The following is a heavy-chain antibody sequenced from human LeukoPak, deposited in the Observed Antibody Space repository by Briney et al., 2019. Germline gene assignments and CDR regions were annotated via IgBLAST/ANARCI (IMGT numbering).Heavy chain of an antibody. D-gene: IGHD3-22*01. CDR1: GYTFTSYY. CDR2: INPSGGST. V-gene: IGHV1-46*01. Sequence: ASVKVSCTASGYTFTSYYMHWVRQAPGQGLEWMGIINPSGGSTSYAQKFQGRVTMTRDTSTSTVYMELSSLRSEDTAVYSCAREPDSSGSARVVIGVNADYWGQGTLVTVSS. CDR3: AREPDSSGSARVVIGVNADY. J-gene: IGHJ4*02.